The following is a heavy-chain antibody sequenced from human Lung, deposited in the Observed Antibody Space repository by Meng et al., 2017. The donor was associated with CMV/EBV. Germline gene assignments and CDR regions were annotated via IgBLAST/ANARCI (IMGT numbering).Heavy chain of an antibody. CDR1: GENFATYW. V-gene: IGHV5-51*01. J-gene: IGHJ4*01. D-gene: IGHD1-1*01. Sequence: GEXXKISCDASGENFATYWIAWVRQVPGRGLEWVGIIHPADSDTRYSPSLQGHVLITADKSLTTISLQWSTLKASDTAMYYCARLNLYNWNGLGHWGHGTQVTVSS. CDR3: ARLNLYNWNGLGH. CDR2: IHPADSDT.